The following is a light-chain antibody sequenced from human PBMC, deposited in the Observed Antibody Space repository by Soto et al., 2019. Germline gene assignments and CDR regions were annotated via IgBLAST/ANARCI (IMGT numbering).Light chain of an antibody. J-gene: IGKJ1*01. CDR2: GAS. V-gene: IGKV3-20*01. Sequence: EIVLTQSPGTLSLSPGERATLSCRAIQSFSSGSLAWYQQKPGQAPRLLIYGASSRATGIPDRFSGSGSGTDFTLTISRLEPEDFAVYYCQQYGSSPLWTFGQGTKVEIK. CDR1: QSFSSGS. CDR3: QQYGSSPLWT.